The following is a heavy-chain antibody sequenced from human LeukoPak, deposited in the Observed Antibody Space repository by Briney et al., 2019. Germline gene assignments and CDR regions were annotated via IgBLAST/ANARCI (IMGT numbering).Heavy chain of an antibody. J-gene: IGHJ3*02. D-gene: IGHD2-15*01. Sequence: PGGSLTLSCAASGFTLSSCAMIWVRQAPGRGLEWVSGITADGVTTLYADSVKGRFTFSRDNSRKTLSLQVRSLRGEYRAVYYWAEGIGYKGGHDAFDIWGQGTMVTVSS. CDR3: AEGIGYKGGHDAFDI. CDR1: GFTLSSCA. CDR2: ITADGVTT. V-gene: IGHV3-23*01.